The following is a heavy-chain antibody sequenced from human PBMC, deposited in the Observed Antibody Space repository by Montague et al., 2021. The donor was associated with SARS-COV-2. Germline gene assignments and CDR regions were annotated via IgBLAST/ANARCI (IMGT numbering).Heavy chain of an antibody. D-gene: IGHD5-12*01. CDR3: ARGWVATIPHMDN. V-gene: IGHV6-1*01. CDR2: TYSRSKWHN. J-gene: IGHJ4*02. Sequence: CAISGDSVSSNSAAWNWIRQSPSRGLEWLGRTYSRSKWHNDYAVSVKSRITINPDTSKNQFSLQLKSVTPEDTAVYYCARGWVATIPHMDNWGQGSLVIVSS. CDR1: GDSVSSNSAA.